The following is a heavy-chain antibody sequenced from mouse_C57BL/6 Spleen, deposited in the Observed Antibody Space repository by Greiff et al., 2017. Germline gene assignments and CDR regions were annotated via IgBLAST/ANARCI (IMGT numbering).Heavy chain of an antibody. D-gene: IGHD1-1*01. CDR3: AREVYGDY. J-gene: IGHJ4*01. V-gene: IGHV1-54*01. CDR1: GYAFTNYL. CDR2: INPGSGGT. Sequence: VKLQESGAELVRPGTSVKVSCKASGYAFTNYLIEWVKQRPGQGLEWIGVINPGSGGTNYNEKFKGKATLTADKSSSTAYMQLSSLTSEDSAVYFCAREVYGDYWGQGTSVTVSS.